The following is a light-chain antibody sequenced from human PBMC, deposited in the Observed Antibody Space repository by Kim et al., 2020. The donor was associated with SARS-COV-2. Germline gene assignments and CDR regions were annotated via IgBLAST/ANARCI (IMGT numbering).Light chain of an antibody. CDR2: KDT. CDR1: ILAKRY. Sequence: SYELTQPSSVSVSPGQTARITCSGDILAKRYVRWFQQKPGQAPVLVIYKDTERPSGIPERFSGSNSGTTVTLTISGAQVADEADYYCYSAADNILVFGGGTKLTVL. CDR3: YSAADNILV. J-gene: IGLJ3*02. V-gene: IGLV3-27*01.